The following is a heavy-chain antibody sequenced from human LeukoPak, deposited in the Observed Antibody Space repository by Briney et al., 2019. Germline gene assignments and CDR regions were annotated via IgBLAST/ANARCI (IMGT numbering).Heavy chain of an antibody. D-gene: IGHD5-24*01. Sequence: PSETLSLTCTVSGGSLRSYYWSWVRQPPGKGLEWIGYIYDSGSTNYNPSLKSRVTISLDTSKNQLSLKPSSVTAADTAVYYCARHSTDGYNNLEYWGQGTLVTVSS. V-gene: IGHV4-59*08. J-gene: IGHJ4*02. CDR2: IYDSGST. CDR3: ARHSTDGYNNLEY. CDR1: GGSLRSYY.